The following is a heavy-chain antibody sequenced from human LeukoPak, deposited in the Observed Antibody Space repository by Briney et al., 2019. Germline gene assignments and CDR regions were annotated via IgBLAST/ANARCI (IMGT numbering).Heavy chain of an antibody. Sequence: GGSLRLSCAASGFTFSSYRMNWVRQAPGMGLEWVSHISSSSSTIYCADSVKGRFTISRDNAKNSLYLQMNSLRDDDTAVYYCARVGGSGTYAFDIWGQGTMVTVSS. D-gene: IGHD3-10*01. CDR1: GFTFSSYR. V-gene: IGHV3-48*02. CDR3: ARVGGSGTYAFDI. CDR2: ISSSSSTI. J-gene: IGHJ3*02.